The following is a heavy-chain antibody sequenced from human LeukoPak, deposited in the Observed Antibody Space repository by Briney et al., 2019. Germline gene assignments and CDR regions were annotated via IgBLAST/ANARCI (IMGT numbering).Heavy chain of an antibody. CDR3: ASTLTIKDIPPEGY. V-gene: IGHV1-46*01. CDR1: GYTFTSYY. CDR2: INPSGGST. Sequence: RASVKVSCKASGYTFTSYYMHWVRQAPGQGLEWMGLINPSGGSTSYAQKFQGRVTITRDTSTSTVYMELSSLRSEDTAVYYCASTLTIKDIPPEGYWGQGTLVTVSS. D-gene: IGHD3-3*01. J-gene: IGHJ4*02.